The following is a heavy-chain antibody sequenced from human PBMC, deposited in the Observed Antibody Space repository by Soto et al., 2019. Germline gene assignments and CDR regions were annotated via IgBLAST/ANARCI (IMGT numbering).Heavy chain of an antibody. V-gene: IGHV4-39*01. CDR3: RRSSRYSTDV. D-gene: IGHD6-13*01. Sequence: QLQLQESGPGLVKPSETLSLTCTVSGDSIRSSSYWGWIRQPPGKGLEWIGSIYSTGNTYYNPSLXSXVXIXXDTSKMQFSLNVISLTAADTAVYYCRRSSRYSTDVWGQGTTVTVSS. CDR1: GDSIRSSSY. CDR2: IYSTGNT. J-gene: IGHJ6*02.